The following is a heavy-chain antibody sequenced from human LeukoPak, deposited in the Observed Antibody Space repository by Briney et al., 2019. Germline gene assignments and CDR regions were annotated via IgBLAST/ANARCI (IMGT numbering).Heavy chain of an antibody. CDR2: ISYDGSNK. CDR3: ARDAYKCDSSGCFHYFDY. CDR1: GFTFSSYA. D-gene: IGHD3-22*01. V-gene: IGHV3-30*04. J-gene: IGHJ4*02. Sequence: PGRSLRLSCAASGFTFSSYAMHWVRQAPGKGLEWVAVISYDGSNKYYADSVKGRFTISRDNSKNTLYLQMNSLRAEDTAVYHCARDAYKCDSSGCFHYFDYWGQGTLVTVSS.